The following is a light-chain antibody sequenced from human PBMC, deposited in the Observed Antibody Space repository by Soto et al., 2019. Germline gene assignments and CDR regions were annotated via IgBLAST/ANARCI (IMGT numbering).Light chain of an antibody. V-gene: IGKV3-20*01. CDR2: GAS. CDR1: QSVSSSY. J-gene: IGKJ1*01. Sequence: EIVLTYSPGTLSLSQGEIATLSCRASQSVSSSYLAWYQQKPGQAPRLLIYGASSRATGIPDRFSGSGSGTDFTLTISRLEPEDFAVHYCQQYGSSPWTFGQETKVDIK. CDR3: QQYGSSPWT.